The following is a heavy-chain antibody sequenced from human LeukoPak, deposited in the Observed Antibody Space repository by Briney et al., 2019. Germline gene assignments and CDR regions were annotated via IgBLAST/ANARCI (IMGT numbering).Heavy chain of an antibody. CDR3: ARGDYYYGMDV. CDR2: ISAYNGNT. CDR1: GYTFTSYG. V-gene: IGHV1-18*01. Sequence: GASVKVSCKASGYTFTSYGISWVRQAPGQGLEWMGWISAYNGNTNYAQKLQGRVTMTTDTSTSTAYMELRSLRCDDTAVYYCARGDYYYGMDVWGQGTTVTVSS. J-gene: IGHJ6*02.